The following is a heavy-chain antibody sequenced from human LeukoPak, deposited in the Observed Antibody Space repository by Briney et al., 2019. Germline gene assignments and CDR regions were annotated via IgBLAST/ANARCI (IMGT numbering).Heavy chain of an antibody. Sequence: SETLSLTCTVSGYSISSGYYWGGIRQPPGKGLGWIGSIYHSGSTYYNPSLKGRVTISVDTSKNQFSLQMSSVTAAGPAVNYCSRDSASRYMDVWGKGTTVTISS. J-gene: IGHJ6*03. CDR3: SRDSASRYMDV. CDR1: GYSISSGYY. CDR2: IYHSGST. V-gene: IGHV4-38-2*02.